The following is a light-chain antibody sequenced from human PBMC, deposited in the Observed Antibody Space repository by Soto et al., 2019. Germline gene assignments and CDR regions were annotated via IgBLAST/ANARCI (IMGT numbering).Light chain of an antibody. CDR3: QQYHSWPLT. V-gene: IGKV1-5*03. Sequence: DIQMTQSPSTLSASVGDRVTIACRASQSISSWLAWYQQKPGKAPKLLIYKASSLESGVPSRFSGSGSGTEFTLTISSLQPDDFATYYCQQYHSWPLTFGGGTKVEIK. CDR2: KAS. CDR1: QSISSW. J-gene: IGKJ4*01.